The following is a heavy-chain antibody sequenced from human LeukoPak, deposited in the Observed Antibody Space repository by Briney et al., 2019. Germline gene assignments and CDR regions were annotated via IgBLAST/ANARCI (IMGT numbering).Heavy chain of an antibody. J-gene: IGHJ4*02. CDR2: ISYDGSNK. CDR1: GFTFSSYG. D-gene: IGHD3-16*02. Sequence: GGSLRLSCAASGFTFSSYGMHWVRQAPGKGLEWVAVISYDGSNKYYADSVKGRFTISRDNSKNTLYLQMNSLRAEDTAVYYCAKDSGYRLTYYFDYWGQGTLVTVSS. CDR3: AKDSGYRLTYYFDY. V-gene: IGHV3-30*18.